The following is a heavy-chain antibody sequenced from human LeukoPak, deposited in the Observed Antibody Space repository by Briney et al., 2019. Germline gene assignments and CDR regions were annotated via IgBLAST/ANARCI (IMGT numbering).Heavy chain of an antibody. J-gene: IGHJ3*02. CDR3: AREAAVAGSDAFDI. V-gene: IGHV4-61*01. Sequence: SETLSLTCTVSGGSISSSSYYWGWIRQPPGKGLEWIGYIYYSGSTNYNPSLKSRVTISVDTSKNQFSLKLSSVTAADTAVYYCAREAAVAGSDAFDIWGQGTMVTVSS. CDR2: IYYSGST. D-gene: IGHD6-19*01. CDR1: GGSISSSSYY.